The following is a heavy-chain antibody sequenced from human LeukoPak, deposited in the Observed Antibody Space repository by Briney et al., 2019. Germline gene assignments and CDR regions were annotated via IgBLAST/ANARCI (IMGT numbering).Heavy chain of an antibody. D-gene: IGHD4-17*01. V-gene: IGHV3-7*01. CDR3: AKGDDYGDYGSYDY. J-gene: IGHJ4*02. CDR1: GFSFSSYW. CDR2: IKQDGSEK. Sequence: GGSLRLSCAASGFSFSSYWMSWVRQAPGKGLEWVANIKQDGSEKYYVDSVRGRFTISRDNAKNSLYLQMNSLRAEDTAVYYCAKGDDYGDYGSYDYWGQGTLVTVSS.